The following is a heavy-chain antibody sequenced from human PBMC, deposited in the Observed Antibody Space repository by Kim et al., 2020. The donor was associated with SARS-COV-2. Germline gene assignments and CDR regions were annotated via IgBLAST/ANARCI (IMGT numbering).Heavy chain of an antibody. CDR3: AADVLTVGAESRGD. CDR1: GFTFTSSA. V-gene: IGHV1-58*01. Sequence: SEKVSCKASGFTFTSSAVQWVRQARGQRLEWIGWIVVGSGNTNYAQKFQERVTITRDMSTSTAYMELSSLRSEDTAVYYCAADVLTVGAESRGDWGQGTLVTVSS. D-gene: IGHD1-26*01. J-gene: IGHJ4*02. CDR2: IVVGSGNT.